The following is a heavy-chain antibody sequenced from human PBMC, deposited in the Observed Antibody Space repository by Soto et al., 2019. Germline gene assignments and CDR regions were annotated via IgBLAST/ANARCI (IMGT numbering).Heavy chain of an antibody. CDR1: GFTFSSYS. Sequence: QLGGSLRLSCAASGFTFSSYSMNWVRQAPGKELEWVSYITPSSSTIYYADSVKGRFTISRDNAKNSLYLQMNSLRAEDTAVYYCTRRPITDGFDIWGQGTMVTVSS. J-gene: IGHJ3*02. V-gene: IGHV3-48*01. CDR2: ITPSSSTI. CDR3: TRRPITDGFDI. D-gene: IGHD5-12*01.